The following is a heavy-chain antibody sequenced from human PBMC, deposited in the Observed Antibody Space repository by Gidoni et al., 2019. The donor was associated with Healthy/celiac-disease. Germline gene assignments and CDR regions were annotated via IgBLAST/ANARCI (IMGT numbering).Heavy chain of an antibody. CDR2: IYYSGST. CDR1: GGSISSSSYS. V-gene: IGHV4-39*01. CDR3: ATSTRGADKRDWEMP. J-gene: IGHJ4*02. D-gene: IGHD3-9*01. Sequence: QLQLQESGPGLVKPSETLSLTCTVSGGSISSSSYSWGWIRQPPGKGLEWIGSIYYSGSTYYNPSRKRRVTIAVDTSKNQFHLKRSAVTAEDTAVYYWATSTRGADKRDWEMPWGQGTLVTVSS.